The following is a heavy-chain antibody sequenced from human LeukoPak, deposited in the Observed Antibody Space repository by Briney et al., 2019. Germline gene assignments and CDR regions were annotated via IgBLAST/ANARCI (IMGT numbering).Heavy chain of an antibody. Sequence: GGSLRLSCAASGFTFNNYGMHWVRQAPGKGLEWVAAIWYDGSNKYYADSVKGRFTISRDNSKNTLYLQMNSLRAEDTALYYCARGQEYYYDSSAYSKFDYWGQGTLVAVSS. CDR2: IWYDGSNK. J-gene: IGHJ4*02. V-gene: IGHV3-33*01. CDR3: ARGQEYYYDSSAYSKFDY. D-gene: IGHD3-22*01. CDR1: GFTFNNYG.